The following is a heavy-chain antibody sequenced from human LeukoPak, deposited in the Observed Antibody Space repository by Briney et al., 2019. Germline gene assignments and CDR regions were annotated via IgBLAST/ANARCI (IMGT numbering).Heavy chain of an antibody. CDR3: ANLMVRGVAIVDY. CDR1: GFTFSSYG. Sequence: GGSLRLSCAASGFTFSSYGMHWVRQAPGKGLEWVAVISYDGSNKYYADSVKGRFTISRDNSKNTLYLQMNSLRAEDTAVYYCANLMVRGVAIVDYWGQGTLVTVSS. V-gene: IGHV3-30*18. CDR2: ISYDGSNK. D-gene: IGHD3-10*01. J-gene: IGHJ4*02.